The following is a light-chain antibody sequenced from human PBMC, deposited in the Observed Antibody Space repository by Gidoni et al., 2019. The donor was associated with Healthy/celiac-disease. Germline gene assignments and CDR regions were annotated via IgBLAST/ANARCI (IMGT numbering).Light chain of an antibody. CDR1: QSISSY. V-gene: IGKV1-39*01. CDR2: AAS. J-gene: IGKJ3*01. Sequence: DIQMTQSPSSLSASVGDRVTITCRARQSISSYLNWYQQKPGKAPKRLIYAASSLQSGVPSRFSGSGSGTDFTLTISSLQPEDFATYYGEQSYSTIFTFGPGTKVDIK. CDR3: EQSYSTIFT.